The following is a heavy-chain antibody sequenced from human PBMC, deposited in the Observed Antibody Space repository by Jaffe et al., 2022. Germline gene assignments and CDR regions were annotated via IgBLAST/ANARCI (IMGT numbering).Heavy chain of an antibody. CDR3: ARRGSSSSGGWFDP. CDR1: GGSISSSSYY. CDR2: IYYSGST. J-gene: IGHJ5*02. D-gene: IGHD6-6*01. Sequence: QLQLQESGPGLVKPSETLSLTCTVSGGSISSSSYYWGWIRQPPGKGLEWIGSIYYSGSTYYNPSLKSRVTISVDTSKNQFSLKLSSVTAADTAVYYCARRGSSSSGGWFDPWGQGTLVTVSS. V-gene: IGHV4-39*01.